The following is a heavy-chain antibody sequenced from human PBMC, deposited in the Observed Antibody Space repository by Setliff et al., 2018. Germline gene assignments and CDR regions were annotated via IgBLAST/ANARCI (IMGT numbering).Heavy chain of an antibody. V-gene: IGHV3-7*01. J-gene: IGHJ4*02. D-gene: IGHD6-19*01. Sequence: GGSLRLSCAASTFTLGTYSMHWVRQAPGKGLEWVANIKQDESEKHYVGSVKGRFTISRDNARNSVYLQMNSLRAEDAAVYYCATSDWYAAFDHWGQGTLVTV. CDR1: TFTLGTYS. CDR3: ATSDWYAAFDH. CDR2: IKQDESEK.